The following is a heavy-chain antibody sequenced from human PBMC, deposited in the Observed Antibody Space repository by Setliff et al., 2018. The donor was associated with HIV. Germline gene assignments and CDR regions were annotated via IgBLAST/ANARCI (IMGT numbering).Heavy chain of an antibody. CDR1: GYTFTNYW. Sequence: GESLTISCQASGYTFTNYWIGWVRQMPGKGLEWIGVIYPGDYVTRYGPSFQGQVSISADVSITTAYLQWSSLKASDTAMYYCTRRRRAPGTEDLEAYWGQGTLVTVSS. V-gene: IGHV5-51*01. CDR2: IYPGDYVT. J-gene: IGHJ4*02. CDR3: TRRRRAPGTEDLEAY. D-gene: IGHD1-26*01.